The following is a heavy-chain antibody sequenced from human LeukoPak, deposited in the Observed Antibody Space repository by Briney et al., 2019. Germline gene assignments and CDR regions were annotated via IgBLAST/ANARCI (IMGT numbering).Heavy chain of an antibody. CDR1: GYTFTSYY. Sequence: EASVKVSCKASGYTFTSYYMHWVQQAPGQGLEWMGIINPSGGSTSYAQKFQGRVTMTRDTSTSTVYMELSSLRSEDTAVYYCARVMQQLDYFDYWGQGTLVTVSS. D-gene: IGHD6-13*01. J-gene: IGHJ4*02. CDR3: ARVMQQLDYFDY. V-gene: IGHV1-46*01. CDR2: INPSGGST.